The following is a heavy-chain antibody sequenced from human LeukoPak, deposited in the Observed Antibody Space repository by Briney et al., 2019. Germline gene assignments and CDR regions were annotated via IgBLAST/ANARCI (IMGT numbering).Heavy chain of an antibody. V-gene: IGHV1-2*02. Sequence: ASVKVSCKASGYTFTAYYIHWVRQGPGQGLEWMGWINPNTGGSSYAQNFQGRVTMTSDASISAAYMELSSLTSDDTAIYYCAKDAAPRTFYHHYYMDVWGKGTTVTVSS. CDR1: GYTFTAYY. J-gene: IGHJ6*03. D-gene: IGHD2/OR15-2a*01. CDR2: INPNTGGS. CDR3: AKDAAPRTFYHHYYMDV.